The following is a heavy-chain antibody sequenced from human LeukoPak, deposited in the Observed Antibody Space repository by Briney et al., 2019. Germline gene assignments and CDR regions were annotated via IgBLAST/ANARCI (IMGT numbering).Heavy chain of an antibody. D-gene: IGHD3-22*01. CDR3: ARVTYYYDSSGYYYVGHFDY. V-gene: IGHV1-18*01. CDR2: ISAHNGNT. CDR1: GYTFTSYG. Sequence: ASVKVSCKASGYTFTSYGISWVRQAPGQGLEWMGWISAHNGNTNYAQKLQGRVTMTTDTSTSTAYMELRSLRSDDTAVYYCARVTYYYDSSGYYYVGHFDYWGQGTLVTVSS. J-gene: IGHJ4*02.